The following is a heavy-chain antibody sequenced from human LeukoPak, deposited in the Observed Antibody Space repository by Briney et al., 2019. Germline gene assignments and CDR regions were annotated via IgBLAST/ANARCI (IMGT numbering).Heavy chain of an antibody. CDR3: AQAYCSSTSCYKNKVAYDY. CDR1: GGTFSSYA. CDR2: IIPIFGIA. J-gene: IGHJ4*02. D-gene: IGHD2-2*02. V-gene: IGHV1-69*04. Sequence: SVKVSCEASGGTFSSYAISWVRQAPGQGLEWMGRIIPIFGIANYAQKFQGRVTITADKSTSTAYMELSSLRSEDTAVYYCAQAYCSSTSCYKNKVAYDYWGQGTLVTVSS.